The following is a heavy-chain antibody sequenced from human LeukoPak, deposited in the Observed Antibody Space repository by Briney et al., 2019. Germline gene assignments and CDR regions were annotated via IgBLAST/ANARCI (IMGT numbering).Heavy chain of an antibody. Sequence: ASVKVSCKASGYTFTSYGISWVRQAPGQGLEWMGWISAYSGNTNYAQKLQGRVTMTTDTSTSTAYMELRSLRSDDTAVYYCARDWGYYYDSSGYYPLHWGQGTLVTVSS. D-gene: IGHD3-22*01. CDR1: GYTFTSYG. J-gene: IGHJ4*02. CDR3: ARDWGYYYDSSGYYPLH. CDR2: ISAYSGNT. V-gene: IGHV1-18*01.